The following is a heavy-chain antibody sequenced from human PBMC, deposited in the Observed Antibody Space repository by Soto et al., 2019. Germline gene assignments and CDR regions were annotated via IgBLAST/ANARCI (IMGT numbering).Heavy chain of an antibody. CDR2: MNPNSGNT. D-gene: IGHD2-15*01. CDR1: GYTFTSYD. V-gene: IGHV1-8*01. Sequence: QVQLVQSGAEVMKPGASVKVSCKASGYTFTSYDINWVRQATGQGLESMGWMNPNSGNTAYAQKFQGRVTMTRNTSISTAYMELSSLRSEDTAVYYCARGNEYGGNFDYWCQGTLVTVSS. J-gene: IGHJ4*02. CDR3: ARGNEYGGNFDY.